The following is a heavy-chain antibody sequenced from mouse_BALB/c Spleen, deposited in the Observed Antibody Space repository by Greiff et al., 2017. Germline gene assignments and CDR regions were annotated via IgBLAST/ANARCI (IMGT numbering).Heavy chain of an antibody. Sequence: QVQLKESGPGLVQPSQSLSITCTVSGFSLPSYGVHWVRQSPGKGLEWLGVIWSGGSTDYNAAFISRLSISKDNSKSQVFFKMNSLQANDTAIYYCASRWLLPPYWYFDVWGAGTTVTVSS. D-gene: IGHD2-3*01. CDR1: GFSLPSYG. J-gene: IGHJ1*01. CDR3: ASRWLLPPYWYFDV. CDR2: IWSGGST. V-gene: IGHV2-2*02.